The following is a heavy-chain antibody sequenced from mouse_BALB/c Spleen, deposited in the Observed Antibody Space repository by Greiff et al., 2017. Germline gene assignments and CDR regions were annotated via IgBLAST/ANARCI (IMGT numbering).Heavy chain of an antibody. Sequence: VQLQQSGPELVKPGASVKISCKASGYTFTDYNMHWVKQSHGKSLEWIGYIYPYNGGTGYNQKFKSKATLTVDNSSSTAYMELRSLTSEDSAVYFCARAYYGYFYAMDYWGQGTSVTVSS. D-gene: IGHD2-9*01. V-gene: IGHV1S29*02. CDR3: ARAYYGYFYAMDY. CDR1: GYTFTDYN. J-gene: IGHJ4*01. CDR2: IYPYNGGT.